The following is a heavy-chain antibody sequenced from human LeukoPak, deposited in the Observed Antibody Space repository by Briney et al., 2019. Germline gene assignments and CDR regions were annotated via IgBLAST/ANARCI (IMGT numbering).Heavy chain of an antibody. Sequence: PGGSLRLSCAASGFTFSSYSMNWVRQAPGEGLEWVSYISASRSTILYADSVKGRFTISRDNAKNSLYVQMNRLRAEDTAVYYCARVMERSHYYHHIDVWGKGTTVAVSS. D-gene: IGHD3-3*01. J-gene: IGHJ6*03. CDR3: ARVMERSHYYHHIDV. V-gene: IGHV3-48*04. CDR1: GFTFSSYS. CDR2: ISASRSTI.